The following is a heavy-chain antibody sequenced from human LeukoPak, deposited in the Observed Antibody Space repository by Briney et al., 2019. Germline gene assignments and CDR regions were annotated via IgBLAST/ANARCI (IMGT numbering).Heavy chain of an antibody. CDR3: ARRSVVGEYVGWFDP. Sequence: SETLSLTCTVSGGSISSSSYYWGWIRQPPGKGLEWIGSIYYSGSTYYNPSLKSRVTISVDTSKNQFSLKLSSVTAADTAVYYCARRSVVGEYVGWFDPWGQGTLVTVSS. V-gene: IGHV4-39*01. CDR1: GGSISSSSYY. D-gene: IGHD3-10*01. CDR2: IYYSGST. J-gene: IGHJ5*02.